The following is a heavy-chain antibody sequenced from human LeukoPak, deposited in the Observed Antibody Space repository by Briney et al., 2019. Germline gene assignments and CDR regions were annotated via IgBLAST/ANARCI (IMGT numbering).Heavy chain of an antibody. D-gene: IGHD2-2*01. J-gene: IGHJ6*02. CDR2: IYSGGST. CDR3: ARDSCSSTSCHNYYGMDV. V-gene: IGHV3-53*01. CDR1: GFTVSSNY. Sequence: SGGSLRLSCAASGFTVSSNYMSWVRQAPGKGLEWDSVIYSGGSTYYADSVKGRFTISRDNSKNTLYLQMNSLRAEDTAVYYCARDSCSSTSCHNYYGMDVWGQGTTVTVSS.